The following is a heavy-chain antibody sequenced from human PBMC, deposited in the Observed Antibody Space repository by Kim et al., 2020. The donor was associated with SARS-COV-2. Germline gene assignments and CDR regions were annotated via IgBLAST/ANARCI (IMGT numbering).Heavy chain of an antibody. V-gene: IGHV3-33*08. D-gene: IGHD3-10*01. Sequence: GGSLRLSCVVSGFTFTNYGMRWVRQAPGKGLEWVAAIWDNGSNTFYADSVKGRFTISRDNSKNTLYLQMNSLRAEDTAVYYCASTYRFKGTSMDPEYWGQGTLVTVSS. CDR1: GFTFTNYG. J-gene: IGHJ4*02. CDR2: IWDNGSNT. CDR3: ASTYRFKGTSMDPEY.